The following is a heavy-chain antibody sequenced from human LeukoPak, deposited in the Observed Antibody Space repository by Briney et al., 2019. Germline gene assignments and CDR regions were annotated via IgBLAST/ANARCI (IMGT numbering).Heavy chain of an antibody. CDR3: AREGPGDAFDI. V-gene: IGHV3-21*01. J-gene: IGHJ3*02. CDR2: ISSSSSYI. CDR1: GFTFSSYS. Sequence: GGSLRLSCAASGFTFSSYSMNSVRQAPGKWLEWVSSISSSSSYIYYADSVNGRFTISRDNAKNSLYLQMNSLRAEDTAVYYCAREGPGDAFDIWGQGTMVTVSS.